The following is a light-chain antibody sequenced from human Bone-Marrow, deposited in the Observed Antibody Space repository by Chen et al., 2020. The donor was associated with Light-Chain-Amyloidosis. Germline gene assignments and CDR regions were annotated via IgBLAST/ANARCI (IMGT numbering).Light chain of an antibody. J-gene: IGLJ1*01. V-gene: IGLV2-14*01. Sequence: QSALTQPASVSGSPGQSITISCTGTSSDVGGDNHVSWYQQHPDKAPKLMIYEVTKRPSWVPDRFSGSTSDNTASLTISGLQTEDEADYFCSSYTITNTLVFGSGTRVTVL. CDR3: SSYTITNTLV. CDR1: SSDVGGDNH. CDR2: EVT.